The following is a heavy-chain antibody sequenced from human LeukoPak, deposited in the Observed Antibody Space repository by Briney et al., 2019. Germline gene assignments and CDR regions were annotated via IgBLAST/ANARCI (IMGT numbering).Heavy chain of an antibody. CDR3: ARVIAQYYYGSGSYPNWFDP. V-gene: IGHV1-18*01. CDR1: GYTFTSYG. CDR2: ISAYNRNT. D-gene: IGHD3-10*01. Sequence: GASVKVSCKASGYTFTSYGISWVRQAPGQGLEWMGWISAYNRNTNYAQKLQGRVTMTTDTSTSTAYMELRSLRSDDTAVYYCARVIAQYYYGSGSYPNWFDPWGQGTLVTVSS. J-gene: IGHJ5*02.